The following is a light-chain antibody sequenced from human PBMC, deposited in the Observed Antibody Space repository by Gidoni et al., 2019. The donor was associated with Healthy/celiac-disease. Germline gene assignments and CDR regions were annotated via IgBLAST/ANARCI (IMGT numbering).Light chain of an antibody. CDR1: QSISSY. Sequence: IQLTQSPSYMSASVGDRVTITCRASQSISSYLNWYQQKPGKAPKLLIYAASSLPSGVPSRFSGSGSGTDFTLTFSSLQPEDFATYYCQQSYSTPVFGQGTKLEIK. CDR2: AAS. V-gene: IGKV1-39*01. J-gene: IGKJ2*01. CDR3: QQSYSTPV.